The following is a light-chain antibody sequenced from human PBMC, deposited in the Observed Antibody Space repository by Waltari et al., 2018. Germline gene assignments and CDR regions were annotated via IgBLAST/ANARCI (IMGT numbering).Light chain of an antibody. CDR3: QKYNIAPRT. CDR1: QGVGAS. V-gene: IGKV1-27*01. CDR2: GAS. Sequence: DIQLTQSPSSLSASAGDRVTITCRASQGVGASVAWYQQKPGKHPTLLIYGASTLHSGVQSRFSGSGSETDFTLTSSSLQPEDVATYYCQKYNIAPRTFGPGTKVEIK. J-gene: IGKJ1*01.